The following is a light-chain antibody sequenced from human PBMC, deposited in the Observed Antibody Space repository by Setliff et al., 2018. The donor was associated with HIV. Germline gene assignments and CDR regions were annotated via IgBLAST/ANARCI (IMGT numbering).Light chain of an antibody. Sequence: SALAQPASVSGSPGQSITISCTGTSSDVGPYNFVSWYQQHPGKVPKLIIYDVTNRPSGISHRFSGAKSGNTASLTISGLQADDEADYYCSSFRTSRKLVFGTGTKVTVL. CDR1: SSDVGPYNF. J-gene: IGLJ1*01. CDR3: SSFRTSRKLV. CDR2: DVT. V-gene: IGLV2-14*01.